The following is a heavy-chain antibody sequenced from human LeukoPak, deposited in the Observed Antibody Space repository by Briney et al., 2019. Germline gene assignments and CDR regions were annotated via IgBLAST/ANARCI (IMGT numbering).Heavy chain of an antibody. CDR1: GGSINIKSYY. V-gene: IGHV4-39*01. CDR2: INYSGNT. D-gene: IGHD3-10*01. Sequence: SETLSLTCTVSGGSINIKSYYWGWIRQPPGRGPEWIGSINYSGNTHYNASLRSRLTISVVTSKNQFSLKLSSVTAADTAVYYCARHWEFYYYGTASHYIGWFDPWGQGTLVSV. CDR3: ARHWEFYYYGTASHYIGWFDP. J-gene: IGHJ5*02.